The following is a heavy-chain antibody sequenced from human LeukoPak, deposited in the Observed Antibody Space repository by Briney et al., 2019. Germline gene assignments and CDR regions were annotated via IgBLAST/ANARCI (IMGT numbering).Heavy chain of an antibody. D-gene: IGHD5-18*01. V-gene: IGHV4-39*07. CDR3: ARIPRFPRGYSYGKPTSHYYYYMDV. Sequence: SETLSLTCTVSGGSISSSSYYWGWIRQPPGKGLEWIGSIYYSGSTYYNPSLKSRVTISVDTSKNQFSLKLSSVTAADTAVYYCARIPRFPRGYSYGKPTSHYYYYMDVWGKGTTVTVSS. CDR1: GGSISSSSYY. CDR2: IYYSGST. J-gene: IGHJ6*03.